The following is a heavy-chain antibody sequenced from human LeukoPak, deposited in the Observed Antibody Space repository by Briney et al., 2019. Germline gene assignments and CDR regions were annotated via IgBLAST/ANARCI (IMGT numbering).Heavy chain of an antibody. CDR1: GFTFSQYW. CDR2: ISGSGGST. CDR3: AKLHYDILTGYYWFDP. J-gene: IGHJ5*02. D-gene: IGHD3-9*01. V-gene: IGHV3-23*01. Sequence: GGSLRLSCAASGFTFSQYWMSWVRQAPGKGLEWVSAISGSGGSTYYADSVKGRFTISRDNSKNTLYLQMNSLRAEDTAVYYCAKLHYDILTGYYWFDPWGQGTLVTVSS.